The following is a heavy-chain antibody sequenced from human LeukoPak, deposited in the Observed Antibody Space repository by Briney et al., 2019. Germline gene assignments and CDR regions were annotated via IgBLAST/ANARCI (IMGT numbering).Heavy chain of an antibody. CDR2: INPSGGST. Sequence: GASVKVSCKASGGTFSSYAISWVRQAPGQGLEWMGIINPSGGSTSYAQKFQGRVTMTRDMSTSTVYMELSSLRSEDTAVYYCARVMIRDYYDSSGHHNFDYWGQGTLVTVSS. CDR3: ARVMIRDYYDSSGHHNFDY. D-gene: IGHD3-22*01. CDR1: GGTFSSYA. J-gene: IGHJ4*02. V-gene: IGHV1-46*01.